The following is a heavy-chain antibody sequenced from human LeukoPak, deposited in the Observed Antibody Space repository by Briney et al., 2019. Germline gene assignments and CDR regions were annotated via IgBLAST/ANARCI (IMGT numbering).Heavy chain of an antibody. V-gene: IGHV3-30*02. J-gene: IGHJ4*02. CDR3: AKVFGMYYYDSSEDY. Sequence: GGSLRLSCAASGFTFSSYGMHWVRQAPGKGLEWVAFIRYDGSNKYYADSVKGRFTISRDNSKNTLYLQMNSLRAEDTAVYYRAKVFGMYYYDSSEDYWGQGTLVTVSS. CDR2: IRYDGSNK. CDR1: GFTFSSYG. D-gene: IGHD3-22*01.